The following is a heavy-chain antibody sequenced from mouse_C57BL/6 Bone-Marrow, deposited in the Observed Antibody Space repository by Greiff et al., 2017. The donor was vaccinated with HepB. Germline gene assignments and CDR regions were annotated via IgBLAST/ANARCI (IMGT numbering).Heavy chain of an antibody. CDR3: ARGDYDQAPFAY. J-gene: IGHJ3*01. CDR2: IYPGDGDT. D-gene: IGHD2-4*01. V-gene: IGHV1-82*01. Sequence: QVQLQQSGPELVKPGASVKISCKASGYAFSSSWMNWVKQRPGKGLEWIGRIYPGDGDTNYNGKFKGKATLTADKSSSTAYMQLSSLTSEDSAVYFCARGDYDQAPFAYWGQGTLVTVSA. CDR1: GYAFSSSW.